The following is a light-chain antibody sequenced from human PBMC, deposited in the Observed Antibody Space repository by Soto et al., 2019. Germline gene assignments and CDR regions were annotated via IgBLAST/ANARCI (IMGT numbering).Light chain of an antibody. CDR1: SSDVGGYNY. V-gene: IGLV2-8*01. J-gene: IGLJ1*01. Sequence: QSVLTQPPSASGSPGQSVTISCTGTSSDVGGYNYVSWYQQHPGKAPKLMIYEVSKRPSGVPDRFSGSKSGNTASLTVSVLQVEVEADYYCTSYAGSNNFFYVFGTGTKVTFL. CDR3: TSYAGSNNFFYV. CDR2: EVS.